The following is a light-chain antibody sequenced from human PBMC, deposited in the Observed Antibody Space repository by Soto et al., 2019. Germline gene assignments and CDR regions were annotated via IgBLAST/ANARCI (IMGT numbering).Light chain of an antibody. CDR3: SSYAGSNNVI. CDR1: SSDLGDYDY. Sequence: QSALTQPPSASGSPGQSVTISCTGTSSDLGDYDYVSWYQQHPGKAPKVMIYEVNKRPSGVPDRFSGSKSGNKASLTVTGLQAEDEADYYCSSYAGSNNVIFGGGTKLTVL. J-gene: IGLJ2*01. V-gene: IGLV2-8*01. CDR2: EVN.